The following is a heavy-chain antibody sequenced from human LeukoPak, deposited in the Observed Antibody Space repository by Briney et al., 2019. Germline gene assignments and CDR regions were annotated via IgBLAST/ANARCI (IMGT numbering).Heavy chain of an antibody. CDR1: GYTFTGYY. Sequence: ASVKVSCKASGYTFTGYYMHWVRQAPGQGLEWMGWINPNSGGTNYAQKFQGRVTMTRDTSISTACMELSRLRSDDTAVYYCARDSSATGTTLADYWGQGTLVTVSS. CDR2: INPNSGGT. J-gene: IGHJ4*02. D-gene: IGHD1-7*01. CDR3: ARDSSATGTTLADY. V-gene: IGHV1-2*02.